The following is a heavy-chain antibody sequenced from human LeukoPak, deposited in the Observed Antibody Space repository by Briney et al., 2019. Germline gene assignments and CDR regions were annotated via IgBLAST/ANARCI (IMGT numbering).Heavy chain of an antibody. J-gene: IGHJ6*02. CDR2: IYSGGST. CDR1: GFTVSSNY. V-gene: IGHV3-53*01. CDR3: ARVVVAATYYYYYGMDV. Sequence: GGSLRLSCAASGFTVSSNYMSWVRQAPGKGLEWVSVIYSGGSTYYADSVKGRFTISRDNSKNTLYLQMNSLRAEDTAVYYCARVVVAATYYYYYGMDVWGQGSTVTVSS. D-gene: IGHD2-15*01.